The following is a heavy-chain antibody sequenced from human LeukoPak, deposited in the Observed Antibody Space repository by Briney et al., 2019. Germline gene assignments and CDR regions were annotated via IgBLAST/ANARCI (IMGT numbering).Heavy chain of an antibody. D-gene: IGHD7-27*01. J-gene: IGHJ4*02. V-gene: IGHV4-61*01. Sequence: SETLSLTCTVSGGSISSSSYYWSWIRQPPGKGLEWIGYIYYSGSTNYNPSLKSRVTISVDTSKNQFSLKLSSVTAADTAVYYCAGDDALGYWGQGTLVTVSS. CDR1: GGSISSSSYY. CDR2: IYYSGST. CDR3: AGDDALGY.